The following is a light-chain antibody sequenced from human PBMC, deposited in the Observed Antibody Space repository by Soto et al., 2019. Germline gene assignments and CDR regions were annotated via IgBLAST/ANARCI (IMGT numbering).Light chain of an antibody. CDR3: SSYAGSNNFV. CDR2: EVS. V-gene: IGLV2-8*01. CDR1: NSDVGGYNY. J-gene: IGLJ1*01. Sequence: QSALTQPPSASGSPGQSVTISCTGTNSDVGGYNYVSWYQQHPGKAPKLMIYEVSKRPSGVPDRFSGSKSGNTASLTVSGLQAEDEADYYCSSYAGSNNFVFGTGTKLTVL.